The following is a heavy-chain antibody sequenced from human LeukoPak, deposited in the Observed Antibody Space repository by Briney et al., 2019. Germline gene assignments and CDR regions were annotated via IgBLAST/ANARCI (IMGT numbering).Heavy chain of an antibody. J-gene: IGHJ5*02. CDR2: IRQDGSEK. CDR3: AKCSTSAYTTGWCNWIDP. V-gene: IGHV3-7*03. D-gene: IGHD6-19*01. CDR1: GFTFNSYW. Sequence: PGGSLRLSCAASGFTFNSYWMSWVRQAPGKGLEWVANIRQDGSEKYYVDSVKGRFTVSRDTSKNTLYLQMNSLRADDTAVYYCAKCSTSAYTTGWCNWIDPWGQGTLVTVSS.